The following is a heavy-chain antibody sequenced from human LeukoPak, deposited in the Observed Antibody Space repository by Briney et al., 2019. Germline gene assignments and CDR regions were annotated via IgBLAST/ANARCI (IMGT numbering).Heavy chain of an antibody. D-gene: IGHD6-13*01. CDR1: GGTFISYA. Sequence: SLRVSCKASGGTFISYAISGVRQAPGEGLEWVGGIIPIFGTANYAQNFRGGVTISADESTSTAYMELSSLRSEDTAVYYCARDHWRVAAAGNGCFDPWGQGTLVTVSS. CDR3: ARDHWRVAAAGNGCFDP. J-gene: IGHJ5*02. CDR2: IIPIFGTA. V-gene: IGHV1-69*13.